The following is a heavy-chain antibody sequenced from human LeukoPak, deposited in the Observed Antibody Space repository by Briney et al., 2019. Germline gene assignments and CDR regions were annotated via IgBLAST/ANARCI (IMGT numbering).Heavy chain of an antibody. D-gene: IGHD6-19*01. CDR1: GFTVSSNY. Sequence: HAGGSLRLSCAASGFTVSSNYMSWVRQAPGKGLEWVSVIYSGGSTYYADSVKGRFTISRDNSKNTLYLQMNSLRAEDTAVYYCARQYSSGWYWGAFDIWGQGTMVTVSS. V-gene: IGHV3-53*01. CDR3: ARQYSSGWYWGAFDI. J-gene: IGHJ3*02. CDR2: IYSGGST.